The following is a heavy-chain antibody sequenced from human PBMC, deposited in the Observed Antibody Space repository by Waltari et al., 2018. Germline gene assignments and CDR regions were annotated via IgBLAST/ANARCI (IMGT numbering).Heavy chain of an antibody. J-gene: IGHJ4*02. CDR2: IYASGRT. CDR3: ASPQRYSTSSFDY. CDR1: GGSISSGSFY. Sequence: QVQLQQWGAGLLKPSQTLSLTCTVSGGSISSGSFYWSWIRQPAGKGLEWIGLIYASGRTKYNPALNSRVIISVDTSMNQFSLKLSSVTAADTAIYYCASPQRYSTSSFDYWGQGSLVTVSS. D-gene: IGHD6-6*01. V-gene: IGHV4-61*02.